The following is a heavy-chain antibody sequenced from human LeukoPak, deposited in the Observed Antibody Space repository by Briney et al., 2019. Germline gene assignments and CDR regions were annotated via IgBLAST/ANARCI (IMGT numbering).Heavy chain of an antibody. CDR2: IYSGGST. D-gene: IGHD6-13*01. CDR1: GFTFSSHA. V-gene: IGHV3-53*01. Sequence: PGGSLRLSCAASGFTFSSHAMSWVRQAPGKGLEWVSVIYSGGSTYYADSVKGRFTISRDNSKNTLYLQMNSLRAEDTAVYYCARDADPATGIAAAGSAFDIWGQGTMVTVSS. J-gene: IGHJ3*02. CDR3: ARDADPATGIAAAGSAFDI.